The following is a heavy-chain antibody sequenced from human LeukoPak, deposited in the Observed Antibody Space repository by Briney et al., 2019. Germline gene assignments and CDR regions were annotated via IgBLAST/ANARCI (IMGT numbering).Heavy chain of an antibody. CDR3: APRVVGSAPFDY. V-gene: IGHV3-23*01. J-gene: IGHJ4*02. CDR1: GFTFSTYA. D-gene: IGHD2-15*01. Sequence: KPGGSLRLSCAASGFTFSTYAMSWVRQAPGKGREWVSAISCSTGRTYYADSVKGRFTISRDNSKNTLYLQMNNLRAEDTAVYYCAPRVVGSAPFDYWGQGTLVTVSS. CDR2: ISCSTGRT.